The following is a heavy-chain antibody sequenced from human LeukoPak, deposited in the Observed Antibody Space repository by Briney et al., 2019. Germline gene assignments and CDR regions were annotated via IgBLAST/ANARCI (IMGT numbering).Heavy chain of an antibody. CDR1: GASLSSYW. J-gene: IGHJ6*02. Sequence: RGESLKISCEGSGASLSSYWISWVRQLPGKGLEWMGRIDPSDSYINYSPSFQGHVTISADKSISTAYLQWSSLKASDTAMYYCARHRAVRHIYFGMDVWGQGTTVTVSS. V-gene: IGHV5-10-1*01. CDR2: IDPSDSYI. D-gene: IGHD6-6*01. CDR3: ARHRAVRHIYFGMDV.